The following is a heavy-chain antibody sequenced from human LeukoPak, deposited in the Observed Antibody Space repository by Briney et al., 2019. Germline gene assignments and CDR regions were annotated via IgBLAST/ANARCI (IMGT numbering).Heavy chain of an antibody. D-gene: IGHD3-22*01. CDR2: IYYSGST. CDR1: GGSISSYY. CDR3: ARQPYDSSGYLDAFDI. Sequence: NPSETLSLTCTVSGGSISSYYWSWIRQLPGKGLEWIGYIYYSGSTNYNPSLKSRVTISVDTSKNQFSLKLSSVTAADTAVYYCARQPYDSSGYLDAFDIWGQGTMVTVSS. J-gene: IGHJ3*02. V-gene: IGHV4-59*08.